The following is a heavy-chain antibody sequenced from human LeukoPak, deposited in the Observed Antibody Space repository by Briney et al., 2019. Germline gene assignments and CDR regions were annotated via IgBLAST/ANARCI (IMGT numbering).Heavy chain of an antibody. Sequence: GSLRLSCAASGFTFSSYWMTWVRQAPGKGLEWVANIKQDGSEKYYVDSVKGRFTISRDNAKNSLYLQMNSLRAEDTAVYYCAREAKSSTLYGLDYWGQGSLVTVSS. V-gene: IGHV3-7*01. D-gene: IGHD2-2*01. CDR2: IKQDGSEK. CDR3: AREAKSSTLYGLDY. CDR1: GFTFSSYW. J-gene: IGHJ4*02.